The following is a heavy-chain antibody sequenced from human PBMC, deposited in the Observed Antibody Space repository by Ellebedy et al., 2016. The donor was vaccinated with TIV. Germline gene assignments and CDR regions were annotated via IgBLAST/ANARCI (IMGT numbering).Heavy chain of an antibody. J-gene: IGHJ1*01. D-gene: IGHD3-10*01. CDR1: GGSFSGYY. Sequence: SETLSLXCAVYGGSFSGYYWSWIRQPPGKGLEWIGEINHSGSTNYNPSPKSRVTISVDTSKNQFSLKPSSVTAADTAVYYCATEKGGSRTMVRGVITPGRYFQHWGQGTLVTVSS. CDR2: INHSGST. CDR3: ATEKGGSRTMVRGVITPGRYFQH. V-gene: IGHV4-34*01.